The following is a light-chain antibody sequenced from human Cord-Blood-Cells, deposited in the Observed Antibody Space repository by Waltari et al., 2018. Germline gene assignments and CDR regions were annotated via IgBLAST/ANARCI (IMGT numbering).Light chain of an antibody. CDR3: CSYAGSYTFWV. CDR2: DVS. CDR1: SSDVGGYNY. Sequence: QSALTQPRSVSGSPGQSVTISCTGTSSDVGGYNYVSWYQQHPGKAPKLMIYDVSTRPSGVPDRFSGSKSGNTASLTISGLQAEDEADYYGCSYAGSYTFWVFGGGTKLTVL. J-gene: IGLJ3*02. V-gene: IGLV2-11*01.